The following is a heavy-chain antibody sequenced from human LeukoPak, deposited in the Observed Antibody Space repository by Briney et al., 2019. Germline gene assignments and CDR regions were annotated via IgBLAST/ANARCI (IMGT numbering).Heavy chain of an antibody. CDR1: GFTFSSYA. J-gene: IGHJ6*02. Sequence: GGSLRLSCAASGFTFSSYAMSWVRQAPGKGLEWVSAISGSGGSTYYADSVKGRFTISRDNSKNTLYLQMNSLSAEDAAVYYCAKEDYDILTGYYWGGGVGMGVWGQGTTVTVSS. V-gene: IGHV3-23*01. CDR2: ISGSGGST. D-gene: IGHD3-9*01. CDR3: AKEDYDILTGYYWGGGVGMGV.